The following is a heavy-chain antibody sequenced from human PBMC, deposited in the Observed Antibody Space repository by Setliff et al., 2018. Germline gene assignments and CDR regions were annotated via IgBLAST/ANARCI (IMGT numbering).Heavy chain of an antibody. J-gene: IGHJ6*03. D-gene: IGHD3-3*01. CDR3: ARVSGFQYMDV. Sequence: NPSETLSLTCTVSGGSISSSSYYWGWIRQPPGKGLEWIGSIYYSGSTYYNPSLKSRVTISVDTSKNQFSLKLSSVTAADTAVYYCARVSGFQYMDVWGKGTAVTVSS. CDR1: GGSISSSSYY. V-gene: IGHV4-39*07. CDR2: IYYSGST.